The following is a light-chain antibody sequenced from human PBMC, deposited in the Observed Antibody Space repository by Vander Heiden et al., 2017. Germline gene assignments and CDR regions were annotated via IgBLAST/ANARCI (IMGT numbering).Light chain of an antibody. Sequence: DIQLTQSPSFLSASVGDRVTITCRANQGISSYLAWYQQKPGKAPKLLIYAASTLQSGVPSRFSGSGSGTEFTLTISSLQPEDFATYNCQQLNSYPPALTFGGGTKVEIK. J-gene: IGKJ4*01. CDR1: QGISSY. CDR3: QQLNSYPPALT. CDR2: AAS. V-gene: IGKV1-9*01.